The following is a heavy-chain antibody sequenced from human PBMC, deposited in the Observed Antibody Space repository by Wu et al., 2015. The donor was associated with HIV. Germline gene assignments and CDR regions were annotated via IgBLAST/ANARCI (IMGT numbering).Heavy chain of an antibody. CDR1: GYTFSDYY. V-gene: IGHV1-2*02. CDR3: ARDRPNYGFFDY. CDR2: INPNSGGT. D-gene: IGHD3-10*01. Sequence: QVQLVQSGAEVKKPGASMKVSCKASGYTFSDYYIHWVRQAPGQGLEWMGWINPNSGGTNYAQRFQGRVTMTMDTSIATAYMELSSLRSGDTAVYYCARDRPNYGFFDYWARERWSPSPQ. J-gene: IGHJ4*02.